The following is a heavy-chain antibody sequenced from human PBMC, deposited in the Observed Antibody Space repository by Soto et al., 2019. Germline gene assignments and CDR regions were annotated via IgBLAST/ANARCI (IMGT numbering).Heavy chain of an antibody. CDR1: GGSISRSHSF. V-gene: IGHV4-39*01. CDR2: IFYSGTT. D-gene: IGHD4-17*01. J-gene: IGHJ4*02. Sequence: SEILSLTCTVTGGSISRSHSFWGWIRQPPGKGLELIGSIFYSGTTYNNPSLNSRVTLSVDTSKNQFSLKLNSVTAADTAVYYCARYYGDYKNYFDYWGQGTLVTVSS. CDR3: ARYYGDYKNYFDY.